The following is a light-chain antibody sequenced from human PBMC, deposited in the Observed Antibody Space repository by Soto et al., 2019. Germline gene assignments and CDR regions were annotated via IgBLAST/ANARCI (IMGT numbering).Light chain of an antibody. CDR2: GVS. Sequence: QSALTQPASVSGSPGQSITISCTGSSSDVGAYNRVSWYQQHPGKAPKLIIYGVSNRPSGISDRFSGSKSGSTASLTISALQHEDEADYYCNSYTTTGTYVFGTGTKLTVL. J-gene: IGLJ1*01. CDR3: NSYTTTGTYV. V-gene: IGLV2-14*03. CDR1: SSDVGAYNR.